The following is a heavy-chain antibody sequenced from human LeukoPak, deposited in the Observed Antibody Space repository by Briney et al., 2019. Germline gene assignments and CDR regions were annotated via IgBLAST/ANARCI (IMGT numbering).Heavy chain of an antibody. Sequence: AGGSLRLSCAASGFTFSGSDMVWVRQAPGKGLEWVSAISGSGRSSYYADSVKGRSTFSRGNSKNTLYLQMNSLRAEDTAVYYCATISEPTRAFDIWGQGTMVTVSS. CDR1: GFTFSGSD. V-gene: IGHV3-23*01. CDR2: ISGSGRSS. CDR3: ATISEPTRAFDI. J-gene: IGHJ3*02. D-gene: IGHD3-9*01.